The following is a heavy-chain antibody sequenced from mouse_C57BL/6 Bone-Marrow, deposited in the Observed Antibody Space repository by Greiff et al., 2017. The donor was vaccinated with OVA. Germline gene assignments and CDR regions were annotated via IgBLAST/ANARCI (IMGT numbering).Heavy chain of an antibody. Sequence: EVKVVESGGGLVQPGGSMKLSCVASGFTFSNYWMNWVRQSPEKGLEWVAQIRLKSDNYATHYAVSVKGRFTISRADSKSSVYLQMNNLRAEYTGIYYCTAYYSNYDWFAYWGQGTLVTVSA. CDR3: TAYYSNYDWFAY. D-gene: IGHD2-5*01. J-gene: IGHJ3*01. CDR2: IRLKSDNYAT. V-gene: IGHV6-3*01. CDR1: GFTFSNYW.